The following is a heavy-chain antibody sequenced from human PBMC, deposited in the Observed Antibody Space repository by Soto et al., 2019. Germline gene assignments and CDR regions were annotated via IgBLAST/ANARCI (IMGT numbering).Heavy chain of an antibody. CDR3: ARNTGISVAGTGAFDI. D-gene: IGHD6-19*01. Sequence: QVQLQESGPGLVKPSGTLSLTCAVSGGSISSSNWWSWVRQPPGKGLEWIGEIYHSGSTNYNRSLKTPVTTSIDKSKNLVCLKLSSVTAAYTAVYYCARNTGISVAGTGAFDIWGQGTMVTVSS. CDR1: GGSISSSNW. CDR2: IYHSGST. V-gene: IGHV4-4*02. J-gene: IGHJ3*02.